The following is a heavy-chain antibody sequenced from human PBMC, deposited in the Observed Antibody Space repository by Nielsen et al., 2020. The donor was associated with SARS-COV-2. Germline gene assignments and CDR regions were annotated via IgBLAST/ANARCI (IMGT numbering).Heavy chain of an antibody. CDR2: ILGDGSNA. CDR3: ARDARGYYGFDFVFDY. Sequence: GESLKISCAASGFTFSKYGMHWVRQAPGKGLEWVAAILGDGSNAYSGDSVKGRFTVSRDNSKNTLYLQMTDLRTEDTAVYFCARDARGYYGFDFVFDYWGQGSLVTVSS. CDR1: GFTFSKYG. J-gene: IGHJ4*02. V-gene: IGHV3-30-3*01. D-gene: IGHD5-12*01.